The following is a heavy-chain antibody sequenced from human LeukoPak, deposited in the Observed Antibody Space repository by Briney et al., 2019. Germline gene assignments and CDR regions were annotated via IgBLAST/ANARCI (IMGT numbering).Heavy chain of an antibody. D-gene: IGHD6-19*01. J-gene: IGHJ6*02. Sequence: GGSLRLSCAASGFTFSSYSMNWVRQAPGKGLEWVSYISSSSSTIYYADSVKGRFTISRDNAKNSLYLQMNSLRAEDTAVYYCAIELYSSGWYQTPGGMDVWGQGTTVTVSS. CDR2: ISSSSSTI. CDR1: GFTFSSYS. V-gene: IGHV3-48*01. CDR3: AIELYSSGWYQTPGGMDV.